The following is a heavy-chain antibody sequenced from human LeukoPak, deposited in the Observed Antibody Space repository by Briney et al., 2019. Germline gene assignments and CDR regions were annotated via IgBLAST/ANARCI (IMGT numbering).Heavy chain of an antibody. CDR3: ARDAGGWIPDYYYYMDV. Sequence: SETLSLTCSVSGGSISSDYWSWIRQPPGKGLEWIGYIYYSGGTNYNPSLKSRVTISVDTSKNQFSLKLSSVTAADTAVYYCARDAGGWIPDYYYYMDVWGKGTTVTVSS. CDR2: IYYSGGT. D-gene: IGHD5-18*01. V-gene: IGHV4-59*01. CDR1: GGSISSDY. J-gene: IGHJ6*03.